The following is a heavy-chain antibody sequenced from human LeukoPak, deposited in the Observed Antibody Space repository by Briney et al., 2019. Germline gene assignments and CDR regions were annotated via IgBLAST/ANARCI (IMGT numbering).Heavy chain of an antibody. CDR2: INHSGST. J-gene: IGHJ3*02. CDR3: ARVGGGLDAFDI. Sequence: SETLSLTCAVYGGSFSGYYWSWIRQPPGKGLEWIGEINHSGSTNYNPSLKSRVTISVDTSKNQFSLKLSSVTAADTAVYYCARVGGGLDAFDIWGQGTMVTVSS. CDR1: GGSFSGYY. D-gene: IGHD3-16*01. V-gene: IGHV4-34*01.